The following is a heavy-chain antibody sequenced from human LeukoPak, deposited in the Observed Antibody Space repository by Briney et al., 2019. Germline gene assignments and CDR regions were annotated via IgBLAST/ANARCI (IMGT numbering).Heavy chain of an antibody. D-gene: IGHD2-8*01. CDR1: GYTFTSYA. CDR2: INTNTGNP. J-gene: IGHJ4*02. CDR3: ASFFCINGVCYYLDY. V-gene: IGHV7-4-1*02. Sequence: VASVTVSFKASGYTFTSYAMGWVRQAPGHGLEWMGWINTNTGNPTYAQGFTGRFVFSLDTSVSTAYLQISSLEAEDTAVYYCASFFCINGVCYYLDYWGQGTLVTVSS.